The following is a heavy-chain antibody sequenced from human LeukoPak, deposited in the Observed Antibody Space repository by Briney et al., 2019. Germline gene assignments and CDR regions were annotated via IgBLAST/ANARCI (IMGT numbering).Heavy chain of an antibody. J-gene: IGHJ4*02. V-gene: IGHV4-4*07. CDR1: GGSFSDYH. CDR3: ARDGLYSNGYSYFDY. Sequence: LETLSLTXTVSGGSFSDYHWSWIRQPAGKRLEWIGRVYASGYSNYNPSLRSRVTMSLDTSKKQLSLRLSSVTAADTAVYYCARDGLYSNGYSYFDYWGQGTLVTVSP. CDR2: VYASGYS. D-gene: IGHD3-22*01.